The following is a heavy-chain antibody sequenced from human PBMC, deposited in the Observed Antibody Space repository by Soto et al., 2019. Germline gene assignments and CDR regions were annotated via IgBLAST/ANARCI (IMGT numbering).Heavy chain of an antibody. CDR2: ISAYNGNT. CDR1: GYTFTSYG. CDR3: ATVRDYSADSGYYHRYYFDY. Sequence: ASVKVSCKASGYTFTSYGISWVRQAPGQGLEWMGWISAYNGNTNYAQKLQGRVTMTTDTSTSTAYMELRSLRSDDTAVYYCATVRDYSADSGYYHRYYFDYWGQGTLVTVSS. V-gene: IGHV1-18*04. D-gene: IGHD3-22*01. J-gene: IGHJ4*02.